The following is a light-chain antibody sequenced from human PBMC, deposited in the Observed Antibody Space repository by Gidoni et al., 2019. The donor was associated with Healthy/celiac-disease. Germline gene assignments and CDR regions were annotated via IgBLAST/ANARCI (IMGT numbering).Light chain of an antibody. V-gene: IGLV2-14*01. Sequence: QPALTQPASVSGSPGQSFTISCTGTSSDVGGYNYVSWYQQHPGKAPKLMIYEVSNRPSGVSNRFSGSKSGNTASLTISGLQAEDEADYYCSSYRSSSTYVFGTGTKVTVL. CDR3: SSYRSSSTYV. J-gene: IGLJ1*01. CDR2: EVS. CDR1: SSDVGGYNY.